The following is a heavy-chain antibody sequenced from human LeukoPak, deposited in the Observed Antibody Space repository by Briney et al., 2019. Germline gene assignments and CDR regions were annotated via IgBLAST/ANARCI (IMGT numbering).Heavy chain of an antibody. CDR3: ARSYCAGDCYTEYFQH. V-gene: IGHV4-39*01. J-gene: IGHJ1*01. D-gene: IGHD2-21*02. CDR1: GASISTHTYY. CDR2: IYYNGNT. Sequence: PSETLSLTCTVSGASISTHTYYSGWIRHPPGKGLEWIGSIYYNGNTYYNPSLKSRVTISVDTSNNQFSLNLRSVPAADTAVFYCARSYCAGDCYTEYFQHWGQGTLVTVSS.